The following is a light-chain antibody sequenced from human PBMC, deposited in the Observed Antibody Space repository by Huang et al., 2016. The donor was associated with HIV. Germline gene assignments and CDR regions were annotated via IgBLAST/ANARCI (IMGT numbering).Light chain of an antibody. Sequence: EVVMTQSPATLSVSPGERATLSCRASQSVSSNLAWYQQKPGQAPRLLIYGASTRATGIRARFSGRGSGTEFNLTISSLQSEDFAVYCCEQYNNWPPVTFGQGTKLEIK. V-gene: IGKV3D-15*01. CDR1: QSVSSN. CDR3: EQYNNWPPVT. CDR2: GAS. J-gene: IGKJ2*01.